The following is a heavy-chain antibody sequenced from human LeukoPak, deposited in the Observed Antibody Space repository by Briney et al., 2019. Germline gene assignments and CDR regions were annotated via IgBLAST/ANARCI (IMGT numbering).Heavy chain of an antibody. J-gene: IGHJ4*02. CDR2: INPNSGGT. CDR1: GYTFTGYY. D-gene: IGHD3-22*01. Sequence: GASVKVSCKASGYTFTGYYMHWVRQAPGQGLEWMGWINPNSGGTNYAQKFQGWVTMTRDTSISTAYMELSRLRSDDTAVYYCARAHSSGYYSDFDYWGQGTLVTVSS. V-gene: IGHV1-2*04. CDR3: ARAHSSGYYSDFDY.